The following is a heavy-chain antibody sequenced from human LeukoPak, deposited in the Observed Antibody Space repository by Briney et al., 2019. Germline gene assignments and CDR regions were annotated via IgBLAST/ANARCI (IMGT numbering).Heavy chain of an antibody. CDR1: GFTFSSYS. D-gene: IGHD5-12*01. V-gene: IGHV3-21*01. Sequence: GGSLRLSCAASGFTFSSYSMNWVRQAPGKGLEWVSSISSSSSNIYYADSVKGRFTISRGNAKNSLYLQMNSLRAEDTAVYYCGRDPNHVDISSGAFDIWLQGTMVTVSS. CDR3: GRDPNHVDISSGAFDI. J-gene: IGHJ3*02. CDR2: ISSSSSNI.